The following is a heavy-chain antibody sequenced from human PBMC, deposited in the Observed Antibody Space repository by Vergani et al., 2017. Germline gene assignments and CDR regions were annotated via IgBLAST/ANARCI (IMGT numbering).Heavy chain of an antibody. D-gene: IGHD2-15*01. CDR2: IWYDGSNK. V-gene: IGHV3-33*08. CDR1: GFTFSSYA. J-gene: IGHJ4*02. CDR3: ARDQGYCSGGSCYWSGTDY. Sequence: VQLLESGGGLVQPGGSLRLSCAASGFTFSSYAMSWVRQAPGKGLEWVAVIWYDGSNKYYADSVKGRFTISRDNSKNTLYLQMNSLRAEDTAVYYCARDQGYCSGGSCYWSGTDYWGQGTLVTVSS.